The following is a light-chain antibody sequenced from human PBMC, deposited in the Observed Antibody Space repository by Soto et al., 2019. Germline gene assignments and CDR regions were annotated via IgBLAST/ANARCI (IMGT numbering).Light chain of an antibody. Sequence: QSALTQPASVSGSPGQSITISCTGTSSDIGAYNYVSWYQQHPGKAPKVIIFEVSNRPSGVSNRFSGSKSGTTASLTISGLQPEDEADYHCSSYTGGNTYWIFGGGTKLTVL. CDR1: SSDIGAYNY. J-gene: IGLJ3*02. CDR2: EVS. CDR3: SSYTGGNTYWI. V-gene: IGLV2-14*01.